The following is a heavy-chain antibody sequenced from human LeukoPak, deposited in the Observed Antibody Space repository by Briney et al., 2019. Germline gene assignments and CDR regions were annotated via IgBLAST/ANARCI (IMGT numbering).Heavy chain of an antibody. CDR2: IYHSGST. CDR1: GYSISSGYY. J-gene: IGHJ4*02. V-gene: IGHV4-38-2*01. CDR3: ARQKSYCSSTSCYTSFLDY. D-gene: IGHD2-2*02. Sequence: SETLSLTCAVSGYSISSGYYWGWIRQPPGRGLEWFGSIYHSGSTYYNPSLKSRVTISVDTSKNQFSLKLSSVTAADTAVYYCARQKSYCSSTSCYTSFLDYWGQGTLVTVSS.